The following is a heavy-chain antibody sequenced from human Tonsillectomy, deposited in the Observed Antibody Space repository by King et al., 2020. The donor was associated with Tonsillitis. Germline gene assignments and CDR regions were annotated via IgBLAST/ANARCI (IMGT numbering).Heavy chain of an antibody. CDR3: ASQDYYDSSGYCYPSPLAFDY. Sequence: VQLVESGGGLVQPGGSLRLSCAASGFTFSSYAMSWVRQAPGKGLEWVSAISGSGGSTYYADSVKGRFTISRDNSKNTLYLQMNSLRAEDTAVYYCASQDYYDSSGYCYPSPLAFDYWGQGTLVTVSS. CDR2: ISGSGGST. CDR1: GFTFSSYA. J-gene: IGHJ4*02. V-gene: IGHV3-23*04. D-gene: IGHD3-22*01.